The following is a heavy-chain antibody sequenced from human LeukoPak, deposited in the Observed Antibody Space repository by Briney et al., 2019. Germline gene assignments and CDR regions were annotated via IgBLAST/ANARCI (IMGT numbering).Heavy chain of an antibody. CDR1: GFTFSSYN. J-gene: IGHJ3*02. CDR3: ARVGASRDAFDI. CDR2: IYSGGST. D-gene: IGHD3-16*01. V-gene: IGHV3-53*01. Sequence: GGSLRLSCVASGFTFSSYNINWVRQAPGKGLEWVSVIYSGGSTYYADSVKGRFTISRDNSKNTLYLQMNSLRAEDTAVYYCARVGASRDAFDIWGQGTMVTVSS.